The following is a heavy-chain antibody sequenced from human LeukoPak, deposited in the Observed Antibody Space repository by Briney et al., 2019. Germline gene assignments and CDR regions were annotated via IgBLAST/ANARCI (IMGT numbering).Heavy chain of an antibody. CDR1: VGSITSSY. J-gene: IGHJ4*02. D-gene: IGHD2-15*01. CDR3: ARGRVDYFDY. Sequence: SETLSLTCTVSVGSITSSYWIWIRQPPGKGLEWIGYIYYSGSTNYNPSLKSRVTISVDTSKNQFSLKLSSVTAADAAVYYCARGRVDYFDYWGQGTLVTVSS. V-gene: IGHV4-59*01. CDR2: IYYSGST.